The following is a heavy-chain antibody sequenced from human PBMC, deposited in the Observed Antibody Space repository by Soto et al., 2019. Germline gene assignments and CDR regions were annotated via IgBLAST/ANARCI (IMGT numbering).Heavy chain of an antibody. CDR3: AKAIVVVPAAMWYYFDY. Sequence: GGSLRLSCVASGFTFSRYAMSWVRQAPGKGLEWVSAVSGSGGSTYYADSVKGRFSISRDNSKSTLYLQMNSLRAEDTAVYYCAKAIVVVPAAMWYYFDYWGQGTLVTVSS. CDR2: VSGSGGST. CDR1: GFTFSRYA. J-gene: IGHJ4*02. V-gene: IGHV3-23*01. D-gene: IGHD2-2*01.